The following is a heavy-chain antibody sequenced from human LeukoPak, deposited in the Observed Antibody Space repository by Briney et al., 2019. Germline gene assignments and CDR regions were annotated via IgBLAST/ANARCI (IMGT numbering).Heavy chain of an antibody. V-gene: IGHV3-30*02. Sequence: PGGSLRLSCAASGFTFSSYGMHWVRQAPGKGLEWVAVIWYGGSNKYYADSVKGRFTISRDNSKNTLYLQMNSLRAEDTAVYYCAKGNYDFWSGYPYYFDYWGQGTLVTVSS. CDR1: GFTFSSYG. CDR3: AKGNYDFWSGYPYYFDY. CDR2: IWYGGSNK. D-gene: IGHD3-3*01. J-gene: IGHJ4*02.